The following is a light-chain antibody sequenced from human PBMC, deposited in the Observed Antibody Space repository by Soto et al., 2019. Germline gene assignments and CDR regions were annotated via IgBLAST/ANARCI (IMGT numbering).Light chain of an antibody. J-gene: IGKJ3*01. CDR3: HQYNNWPPGA. CDR2: DTS. CDR1: QGIGDT. V-gene: IGKV3-15*01. Sequence: EVALTQSPATLSLSPVEGGTLSCRASQGIGDTLAWYQHKPGQTPRLIIYDTSARATAIPARFSGSGSGTEFTLTISSLQSEDFAVYYCHQYNNWPPGAFGPGTKVDI.